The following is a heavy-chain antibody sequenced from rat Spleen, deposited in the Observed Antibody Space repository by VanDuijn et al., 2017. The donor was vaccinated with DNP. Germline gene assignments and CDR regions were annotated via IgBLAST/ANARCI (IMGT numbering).Heavy chain of an antibody. CDR2: IDSAGST. J-gene: IGHJ3*01. V-gene: IGHV3-3*01. CDR3: ARGTYGFAY. D-gene: IGHD2-1*01. Sequence: EVQLQESGPGLVKPSQSLSLTCSVTAYSITGNYWGWIRKFPGNKLEWMAYIDSAGSTNYNPSLRSRISITRDTSKNQFFLQVNSVTTEDTATYYCARGTYGFAYWGQGTLVTVSS. CDR1: AYSITGNY.